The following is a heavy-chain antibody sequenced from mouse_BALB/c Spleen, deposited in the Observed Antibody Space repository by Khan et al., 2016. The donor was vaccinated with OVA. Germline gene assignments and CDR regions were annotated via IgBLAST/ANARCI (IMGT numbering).Heavy chain of an antibody. D-gene: IGHD2-4*01. CDR3: ASQPYYHYTIMDS. CDR1: GFSLTNYG. Sequence: QVQLKESGPGLVAPSQSLSITCTISGFSLTNYGVHWIRQPPGKGLEWLVVIWSDGSTTYNSALKSRLTISKDNSKSQVFLKLNSLQTDDTAMYFFASQPYYHYTIMDSWGQGISVT. CDR2: IWSDGST. J-gene: IGHJ4*01. V-gene: IGHV2-6-1*01.